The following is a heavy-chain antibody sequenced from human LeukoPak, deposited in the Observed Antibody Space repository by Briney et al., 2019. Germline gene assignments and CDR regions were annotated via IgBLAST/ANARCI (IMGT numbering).Heavy chain of an antibody. Sequence: GASVKVSCKVSGYTLTKLPMHWVRQAPGKGLEWMGGFDPEDGETIYAQKFQGRVTMTEDTSTDTAYMELSSLRSEDTAVYYCAALGMVRGVIKNWFDPWGQGTLVTVSS. CDR2: FDPEDGET. J-gene: IGHJ5*02. CDR3: AALGMVRGVIKNWFDP. CDR1: GYTLTKLP. V-gene: IGHV1-24*01. D-gene: IGHD3-10*01.